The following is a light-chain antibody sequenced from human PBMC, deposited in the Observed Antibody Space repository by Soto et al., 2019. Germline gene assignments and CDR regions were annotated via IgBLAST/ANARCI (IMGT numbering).Light chain of an antibody. CDR1: QDISNY. CDR3: QQYDNLPIT. CDR2: DAS. Sequence: DLQMTQSPSSLSASVGDRVTITCQASQDISNYLNWYQQKPGKAPKLLIYDASNLETGVPSRFSGSVSGTDFTSTISSLQPEDIATHYCQQYDNLPITFGQGTRLEIK. V-gene: IGKV1-33*01. J-gene: IGKJ5*01.